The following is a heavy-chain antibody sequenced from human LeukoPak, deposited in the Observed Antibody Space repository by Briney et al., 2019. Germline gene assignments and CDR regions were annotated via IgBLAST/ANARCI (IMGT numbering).Heavy chain of an antibody. Sequence: GASVKVSCKASGYTFPTYYISWVRQAPGQGLEWMGWISAYNGNTNYAQKLQGRVTMTTDTSTSTAYMELRSLRSDDTAVYYCARGRGIAAAGTFIDYWGQGTLVTVSS. J-gene: IGHJ4*02. V-gene: IGHV1-18*01. CDR3: ARGRGIAAAGTFIDY. CDR1: GYTFPTYY. D-gene: IGHD6-13*01. CDR2: ISAYNGNT.